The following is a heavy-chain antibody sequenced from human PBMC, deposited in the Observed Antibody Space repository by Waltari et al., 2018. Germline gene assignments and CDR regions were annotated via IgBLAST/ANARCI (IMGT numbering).Heavy chain of an antibody. Sequence: QVQLQESGPGLVKPSETLSLTCAVSGYSISSGYYWGWIRQPPGKGLEWIGSIYHSGSTYSNPALKSRVTISVDTSKNQFSLKLSSVTAADTAVYYCARTYDSSGSWGQGTLVTVSS. CDR3: ARTYDSSGS. D-gene: IGHD3-22*01. J-gene: IGHJ5*02. CDR1: GYSISSGYY. V-gene: IGHV4-38-2*01. CDR2: IYHSGST.